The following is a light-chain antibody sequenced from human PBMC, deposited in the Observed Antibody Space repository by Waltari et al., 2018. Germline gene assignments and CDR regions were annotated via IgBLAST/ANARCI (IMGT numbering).Light chain of an antibody. CDR2: DAS. V-gene: IGKV3-11*01. J-gene: IGKJ4*01. Sequence: EIVLPQSPATLSLYPGKRATLSCRASQSVSSYLAWYQQKPGQAPRLLIYDASNRATGIPARFSGSGSGTDFTLTISSLEPEDFAVYYCQQRSNWPPLTFGGGTKVEIK. CDR3: QQRSNWPPLT. CDR1: QSVSSY.